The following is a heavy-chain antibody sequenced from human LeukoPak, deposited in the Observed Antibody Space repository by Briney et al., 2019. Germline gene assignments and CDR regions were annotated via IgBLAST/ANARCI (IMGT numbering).Heavy chain of an antibody. Sequence: SETLSLTCTVSGGSISSSSYYWGWIRQPPGKGLEWIGSIYYSGSTYYNPSLKSRVTISVDTSKNQFSLKLSSVTAADTAVYYCARDRRITMVRGVIIKDNWFDPWGQGTLVTVSS. V-gene: IGHV4-39*07. CDR2: IYYSGST. CDR3: ARDRRITMVRGVIIKDNWFDP. CDR1: GGSISSSSYY. J-gene: IGHJ5*02. D-gene: IGHD3-10*01.